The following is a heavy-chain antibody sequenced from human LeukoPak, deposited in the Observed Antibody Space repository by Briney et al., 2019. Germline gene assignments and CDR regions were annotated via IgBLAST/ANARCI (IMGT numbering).Heavy chain of an antibody. CDR2: IGTDGSTT. CDR1: GFIFSSYW. V-gene: IGHV3-74*01. Sequence: GGSLRLSCAASGFIFSSYWMHWVRQALGKGLVWVSRIGTDGSTTNYADSVKGRFTISRDNAKNTLYLQMNSLRAEDTAVYYCARDLDGYNSNVRDYWGQGTLVTVSS. D-gene: IGHD5-24*01. J-gene: IGHJ4*02. CDR3: ARDLDGYNSNVRDY.